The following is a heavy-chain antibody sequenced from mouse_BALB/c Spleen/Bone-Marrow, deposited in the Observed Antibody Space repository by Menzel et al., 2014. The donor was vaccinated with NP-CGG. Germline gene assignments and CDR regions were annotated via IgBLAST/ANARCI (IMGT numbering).Heavy chain of an antibody. D-gene: IGHD2-1*01. CDR1: GFTFSNYW. CDR3: VTYFDY. V-gene: IGHV6-6*02. CDR2: IRLKSNNYAT. J-gene: IGHJ2*01. Sequence: LQQSGGGLVQPGGSMKLSCVASGFTFSNYWMNWVRQSPEKGLEWIAEIRLKSNNYATQYAESVKGRFAISRVDSKSSVYLQMNNLRAEDSGIYYCVTYFDYWGQGTTLTVSS.